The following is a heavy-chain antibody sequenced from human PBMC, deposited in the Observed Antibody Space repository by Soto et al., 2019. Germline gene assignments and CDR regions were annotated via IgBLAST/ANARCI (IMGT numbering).Heavy chain of an antibody. J-gene: IGHJ4*02. D-gene: IGHD5-12*01. CDR3: ARDFYSGYDHHNDY. Sequence: GGSLRLSCAASGFTFSSYSMNWVRQAPGKGLEWVSSISSSSSYIYYADSVKGRFTISRDNAKNSLYLQMNSLRAEDTAVYYCARDFYSGYDHHNDYWGQGTLVTVSS. V-gene: IGHV3-21*01. CDR1: GFTFSSYS. CDR2: ISSSSSYI.